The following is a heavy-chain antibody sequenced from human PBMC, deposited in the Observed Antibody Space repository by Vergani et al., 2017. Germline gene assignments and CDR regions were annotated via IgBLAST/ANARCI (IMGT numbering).Heavy chain of an antibody. CDR1: GGTFSSYA. V-gene: IGHV1-69*11. D-gene: IGHD4-23*01. Sequence: QVQLVQSGAEVKKPGSSVKVSCKASGGTFSSYAISWVRQAPGQGLEWMGRIIPILGTANYAQKFQGRVTITADESTSTSYMERNSLRSEDTAVYYCARDAATVVTMSYYYYGMDVWGRGTTVTVSS. CDR2: IIPILGTA. J-gene: IGHJ6*02. CDR3: ARDAATVVTMSYYYYGMDV.